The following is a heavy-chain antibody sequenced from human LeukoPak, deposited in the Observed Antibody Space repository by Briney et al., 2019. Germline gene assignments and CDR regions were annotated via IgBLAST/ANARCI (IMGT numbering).Heavy chain of an antibody. CDR1: GFTFSSYG. J-gene: IGHJ5*02. CDR2: IWYDGSNK. CDR3: VRDNLRS. V-gene: IGHV3-33*01. Sequence: GGSLRLSCAASGFTFSSYGMHWVRQAPGKGLEWVALIWYDGSNKYYADSVRGRFTISRDNSKNTLYLQMDSLRAEDTALYYCVRDNLRSWGQRTLVTVSS.